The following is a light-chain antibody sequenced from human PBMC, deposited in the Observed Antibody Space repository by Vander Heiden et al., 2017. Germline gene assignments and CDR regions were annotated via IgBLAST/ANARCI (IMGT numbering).Light chain of an antibody. V-gene: IGKV1-27*01. CDR3: QKYNSAPHT. J-gene: IGKJ2*01. CDR2: STS. CDR1: QDISTY. Sequence: DVQMTQSPSSLSASVGDRVTITCRASQDISTYLAWYQQKPGGVPKLLIYSTSTLQSGVPSRFSGSGSGTDFTLTISSLQPEDFATYYCQKYNSAPHTFGQGTKLEI.